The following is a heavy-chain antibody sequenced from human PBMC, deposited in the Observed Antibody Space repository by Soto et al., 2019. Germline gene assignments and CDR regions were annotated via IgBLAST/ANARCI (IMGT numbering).Heavy chain of an antibody. CDR1: GGSISSGDYY. D-gene: IGHD2-15*01. CDR2: ISYSGST. V-gene: IGHV4-30-4*01. CDR3: ARGIVVLAPQSYYFDY. J-gene: IGHJ4*02. Sequence: SETLSLTCTVSGGSISSGDYYWSWIRQPPGKGLEWIGYISYSGSTYYTPSLRSRLTISVDTSKNQFSLKLSSVTPADTAVYYCARGIVVLAPQSYYFDYWGRGPRVTVPS.